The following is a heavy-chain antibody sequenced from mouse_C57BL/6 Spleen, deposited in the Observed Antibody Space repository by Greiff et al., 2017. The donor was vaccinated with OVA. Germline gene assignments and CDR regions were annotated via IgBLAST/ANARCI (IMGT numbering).Heavy chain of an antibody. Sequence: EVKLMESGGDLVKPGGSLKLSCAASGFTFSSYGMSWVRQTPDKRLEWVATISSGGSYTYYPDSVKGRFTISRDNAKNTMYLQMSSLKSEDTAIYYCAGYGNYLYAMDYWGQGASVTVSS. D-gene: IGHD2-1*01. J-gene: IGHJ4*01. CDR3: AGYGNYLYAMDY. V-gene: IGHV5-6*01. CDR1: GFTFSSYG. CDR2: ISSGGSYT.